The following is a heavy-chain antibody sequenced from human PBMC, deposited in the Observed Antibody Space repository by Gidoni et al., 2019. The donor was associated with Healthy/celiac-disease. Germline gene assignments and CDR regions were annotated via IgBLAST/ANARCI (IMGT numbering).Heavy chain of an antibody. CDR2: INPSGGST. CDR1: GYPFTSYY. D-gene: IGHD3-10*01. J-gene: IGHJ1*01. CDR3: AIGDPRIGSEYFQH. V-gene: IGHV1-46*01. Sequence: HVQLVKSGAEVKQPGASVTVSCSASGYPFTSYYMHWVRQAPGQGLEGMGIINPSGGSTSYAQKFQGRVTMTRDTSTSTVYMELSSLRSEDTAVYYCAIGDPRIGSEYFQHWGQGTLVTVSS.